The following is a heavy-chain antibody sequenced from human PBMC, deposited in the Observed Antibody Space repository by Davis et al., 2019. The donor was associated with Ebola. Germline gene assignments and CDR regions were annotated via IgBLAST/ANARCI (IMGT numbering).Heavy chain of an antibody. CDR2: IIPVFGIP. CDR1: GGTFSSYG. Sequence: SVKVSCKASGGTFSSYGISWVRQAPGQGRDWMGGIIPVFGIPKYAQKFQGRVTITADETTSTAYIGLSSLRCEDTAVYYCAIDRYSDGSGYFFEPRHWGQGTLVTVSS. D-gene: IGHD3-22*01. V-gene: IGHV1-69*13. J-gene: IGHJ4*02. CDR3: AIDRYSDGSGYFFEPRH.